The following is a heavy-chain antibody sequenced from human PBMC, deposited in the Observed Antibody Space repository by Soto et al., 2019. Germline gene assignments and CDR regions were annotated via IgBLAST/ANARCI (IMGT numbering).Heavy chain of an antibody. CDR3: ARRNAPEGSYCGGDCYSDY. CDR2: IDPSDSYT. Sequence: GESLKISCKGSGYSFTSYWISWVRQMPGKGLEWMGRIDPSDSYTNYSPSFQGHVTISADKSISTAYLQWSSLKASDTAMYYCARRNAPEGSYCGGDCYSDYWGQGTLVTVSS. J-gene: IGHJ4*02. CDR1: GYSFTSYW. V-gene: IGHV5-10-1*01. D-gene: IGHD2-21*02.